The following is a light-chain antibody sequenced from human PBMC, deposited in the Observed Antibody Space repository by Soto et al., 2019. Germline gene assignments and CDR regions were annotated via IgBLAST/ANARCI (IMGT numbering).Light chain of an antibody. CDR1: QSVSSTY. V-gene: IGKV3-20*01. Sequence: EIVLTQSPGTLSLSPGERATLSCRASQSVSSTYLAWYQQKFGQAPRLLIYAASTRATGIPDRFSGSGSGTDFTLTIRRLEPEDFAVYYCQQYGASLYTFGQGTKLEI. CDR2: AAS. CDR3: QQYGASLYT. J-gene: IGKJ2*01.